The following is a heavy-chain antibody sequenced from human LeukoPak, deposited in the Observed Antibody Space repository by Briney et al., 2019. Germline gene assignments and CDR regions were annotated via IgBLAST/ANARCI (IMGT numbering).Heavy chain of an antibody. CDR1: GFTFSSYS. CDR2: ISSSSSYI. Sequence: GGSLRLSCAASGFTFSSYSMNWVRQAPGKGLEWVSSISSSSSYIYYADSVKGRFTISGDNAKNSLYLQMNSLRAEDTAVYYCARVGGGKSIAAAGNDYWGQGTLVTVSS. CDR3: ARVGGGKSIAAAGNDY. J-gene: IGHJ4*02. D-gene: IGHD6-13*01. V-gene: IGHV3-21*01.